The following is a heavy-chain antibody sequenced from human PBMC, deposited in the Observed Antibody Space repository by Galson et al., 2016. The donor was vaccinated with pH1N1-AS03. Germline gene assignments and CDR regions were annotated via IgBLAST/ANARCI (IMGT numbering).Heavy chain of an antibody. J-gene: IGHJ6*02. CDR1: GGTFNSYA. CDR2: IIPILAIA. Sequence: SVKVSCKASGGTFNSYAISWVRQAPGQGLEWMGRIIPILAIANYAQRFQGRVTIIADKSTSTAYMELSSLRSEDKAVYYCAKDDPPPWLPFSSRCSNGICYPIYYGLDVWGQGTAVTVSS. V-gene: IGHV1-69*04. CDR3: AKDDPPPWLPFSSRCSNGICYPIYYGLDV. D-gene: IGHD2-8*01.